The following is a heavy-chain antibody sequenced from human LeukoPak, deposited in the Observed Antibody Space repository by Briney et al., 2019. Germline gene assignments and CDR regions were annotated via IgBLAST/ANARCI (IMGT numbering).Heavy chain of an antibody. CDR1: GFTFSSYA. CDR2: ISGSVGST. CDR3: AKDNQGAGGKVGVADY. Sequence: GGSLRLSCAASGFTFSSYAMSWVRQAPGKGLEWVSGISGSVGSTYYAHSVKGRVTISRDKSKNTLYLQMSSLRAEDTAVYYCAKDNQGAGGKVGVADYWGQGTLVTVSS. V-gene: IGHV3-23*01. D-gene: IGHD4-23*01. J-gene: IGHJ4*02.